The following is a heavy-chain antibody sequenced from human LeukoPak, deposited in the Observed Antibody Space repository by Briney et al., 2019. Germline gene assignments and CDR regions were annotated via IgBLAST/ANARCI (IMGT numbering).Heavy chain of an antibody. CDR3: ARRGYCTGDSCYSGGFDY. CDR1: GYTFTSYL. CDR2: INPSGGTT. V-gene: IGHV1-46*01. J-gene: IGHJ4*02. Sequence: RASVKVSCKASGYTFTSYLIHWVRQAPGPGLEWMGIINPSGGTTTYAQKIQGRVTMTRDTSTSTVYMELSSLKSEDTAVYYCARRGYCTGDSCYSGGFDYWGQGTLVTVSS. D-gene: IGHD2-15*01.